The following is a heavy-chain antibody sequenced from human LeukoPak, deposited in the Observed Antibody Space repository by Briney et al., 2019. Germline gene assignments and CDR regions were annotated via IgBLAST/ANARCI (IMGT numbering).Heavy chain of an antibody. D-gene: IGHD3-10*01. CDR3: ARGITMVRGVTHYYFDY. V-gene: IGHV4-4*09. CDR2: IYTSGST. CDR1: GGSISSYY. Sequence: SETPSLTCTVSGGSISSYYWSWIRQPPGKGLEWIGYIYTSGSTNYNPSLKSRVTISVDTSKNQFSLKLSSVTAADTAVYYCARGITMVRGVTHYYFDYWGQGTLVTVSS. J-gene: IGHJ4*02.